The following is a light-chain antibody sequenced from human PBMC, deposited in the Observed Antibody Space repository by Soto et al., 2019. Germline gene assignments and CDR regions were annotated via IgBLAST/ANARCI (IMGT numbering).Light chain of an antibody. J-gene: IGLJ1*01. CDR3: CSYAGSNNLI. V-gene: IGLV2-8*01. CDR1: SSDIGAYNY. CDR2: EVS. Sequence: QSVLTQPPSASGSPGQSVTISCTGTSSDIGAYNYVSWYQQYPGKAHKLMIFEVSKLPSGVPDRFSGSKSGNTASLTVSGIQAEDEADYYCCSYAGSNNLIFGTGTKLTVL.